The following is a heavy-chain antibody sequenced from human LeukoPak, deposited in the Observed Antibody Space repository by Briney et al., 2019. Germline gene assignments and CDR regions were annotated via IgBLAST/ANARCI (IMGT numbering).Heavy chain of an antibody. Sequence: GGSLRLSCAASGFTVSSNYMSWVRQAPGKGLEWVSVIYSGGSTYYADSVKGRFTISRDNSKNTLYLQMNSLRAEDTAVYYCARGDYSNYLGPMDVWGKGTTVTVSS. D-gene: IGHD4-11*01. CDR1: GFTVSSNY. CDR3: ARGDYSNYLGPMDV. J-gene: IGHJ6*03. CDR2: IYSGGST. V-gene: IGHV3-53*01.